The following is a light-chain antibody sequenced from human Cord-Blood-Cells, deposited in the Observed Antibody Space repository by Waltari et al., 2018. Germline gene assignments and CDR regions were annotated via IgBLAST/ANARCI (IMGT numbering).Light chain of an antibody. V-gene: IGLV1-44*01. Sequence: QSVLTQPPSASGTPGQRVTISCSGSSSNIGSNTVHWYQQRPRTAPKLLIYSNNQRPSGVPDRFSGSKSGTSASLAISGLQSEDEADYYCAAWDDSLNGRVFGGGTKLTVL. CDR3: AAWDDSLNGRV. CDR2: SNN. CDR1: SSNIGSNT. J-gene: IGLJ3*02.